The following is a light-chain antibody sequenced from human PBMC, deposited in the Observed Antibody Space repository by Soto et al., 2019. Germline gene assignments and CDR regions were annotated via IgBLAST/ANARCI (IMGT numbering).Light chain of an antibody. CDR1: QGIRND. CDR2: AAS. J-gene: IGKJ4*01. V-gene: IGKV1-6*01. Sequence: AIQMTQSPSSLYASVGDRVIITCRASQGIRNDLGWYQQKPGKVPKLLIYAASSLQSGVPSRFSGSGSGTDFTLTISSLQPEDFATYYCLPDYNYPLTVGGGTKVEIK. CDR3: LPDYNYPLT.